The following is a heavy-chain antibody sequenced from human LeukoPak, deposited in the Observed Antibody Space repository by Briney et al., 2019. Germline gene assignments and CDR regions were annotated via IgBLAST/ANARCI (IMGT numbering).Heavy chain of an antibody. D-gene: IGHD2-15*01. CDR2: ISHSGST. CDR3: ARVPKYCSGGSCYYGPVNYFDY. V-gene: IGHV4-34*01. J-gene: IGHJ4*02. Sequence: SETLSLTCAVYGGSFSGYYWSWIRRPPGKGLEWIGEISHSGSTNYNPSHKSRVTISVDTSKNQFSLKLSSVTAADTAVYYCARVPKYCSGGSCYYGPVNYFDYWGQGTLVTVSS. CDR1: GGSFSGYY.